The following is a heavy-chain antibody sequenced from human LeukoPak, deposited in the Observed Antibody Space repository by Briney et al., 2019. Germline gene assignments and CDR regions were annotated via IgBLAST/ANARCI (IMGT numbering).Heavy chain of an antibody. D-gene: IGHD2-2*01. J-gene: IGHJ3*02. Sequence: KPSETLSLTCTVSGGSISNWYWSWFRQPAGKGLEWIGRIYTSGSTIYNPSLKSRVTMSVDTSTNQTSLRLTSVTAADTAMYYCARKLASSTLKAGAFDIWGQGTMVTVSS. CDR3: ARKLASSTLKAGAFDI. CDR2: IYTSGST. CDR1: GGSISNWY. V-gene: IGHV4-4*07.